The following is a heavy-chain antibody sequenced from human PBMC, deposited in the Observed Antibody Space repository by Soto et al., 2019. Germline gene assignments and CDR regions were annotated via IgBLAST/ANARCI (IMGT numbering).Heavy chain of an antibody. CDR2: IYYSGST. V-gene: IGHV4-59*01. D-gene: IGHD3-10*01. J-gene: IGHJ4*02. Sequence: PSGTLSLTCTGSNGSLSINYWSWIRQSPGKGLEWIGNIYYSGSTNYNPSLKSRVTMSVDTSKNQFTLKLSSVTAADTGVYFCARSFMVPVDFFDYWGQGTPVTVSS. CDR1: NGSLSINY. CDR3: ARSFMVPVDFFDY.